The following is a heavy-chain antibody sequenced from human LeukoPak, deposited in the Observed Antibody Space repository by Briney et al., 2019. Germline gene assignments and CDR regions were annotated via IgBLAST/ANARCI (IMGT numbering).Heavy chain of an antibody. Sequence: GGSLRLSCAASGFSISSYCRNWVRHAPGKGLVWVSRINSDGSSTSYADSVRRGFTISRANTNNTLSLLMYSLSADATAVYYWARDKGFWSGSSCFVPWGQGTLVTVSS. CDR1: GFSISSYC. CDR2: INSDGSST. CDR3: ARDKGFWSGSSCFVP. J-gene: IGHJ5*02. V-gene: IGHV3-74*01. D-gene: IGHD3-3*01.